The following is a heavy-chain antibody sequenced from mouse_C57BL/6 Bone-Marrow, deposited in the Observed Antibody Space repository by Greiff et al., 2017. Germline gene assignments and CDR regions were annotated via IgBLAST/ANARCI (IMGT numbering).Heavy chain of an antibody. CDR1: GYSITSGYD. V-gene: IGHV3-1*01. J-gene: IGHJ1*03. CDR2: ISYSGST. CDR3: ARGGLRWYFDV. Sequence: EVQLQQSGPGLVKPSQSLSLSCTVTGYSITSGYDRHWIRQFPGNNLECMGYISYSGSTNYNPSLKSRISLTQDTSKNHFFLKLNSVTTEDTATYYCARGGLRWYFDVWGTGTTVTVSS. D-gene: IGHD1-1*01.